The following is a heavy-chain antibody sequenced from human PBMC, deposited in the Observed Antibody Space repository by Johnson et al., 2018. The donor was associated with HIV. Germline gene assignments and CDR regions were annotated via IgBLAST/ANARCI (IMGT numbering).Heavy chain of an antibody. CDR3: ARVHSGGAFDI. Sequence: VQLVESGGGVVRPGGSLRLSCAASGFTFDDYGMSWVRQAPGKGLEWVSVIYSGGSTYYADSVKGRFTISRDNSKNTLYLQMNSLRAEDTAVYYCARVHSGGAFDIWGQGTMVTVSS. J-gene: IGHJ3*02. CDR1: GFTFDDYG. V-gene: IGHV3-66*01. CDR2: IYSGGST.